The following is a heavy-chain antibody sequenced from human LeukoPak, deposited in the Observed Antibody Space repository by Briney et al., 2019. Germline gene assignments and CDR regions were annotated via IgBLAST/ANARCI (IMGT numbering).Heavy chain of an antibody. D-gene: IGHD1-26*01. CDR1: GFTFSSYS. J-gene: IGHJ4*02. CDR3: ARGYSGSYDFDY. Sequence: GGSLRLSCAASGFTFSSYSMNWVRQAPGKGLEWVSSISSSSSYIYYADSVKGRFTISRDNAKNSLYLQMNSLRAEDTAVYYCARGYSGSYDFDYWGQGTLVTVSS. V-gene: IGHV3-21*01. CDR2: ISSSSSYI.